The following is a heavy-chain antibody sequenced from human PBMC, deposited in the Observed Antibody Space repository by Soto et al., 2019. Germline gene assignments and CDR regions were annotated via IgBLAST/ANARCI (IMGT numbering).Heavy chain of an antibody. V-gene: IGHV3-33*08. CDR2: IWYDGSNK. Sequence: QVQLVESGGGVVQPGGSLRLSCTTSGFTFNTYGMYWVRQAPGKGLEWVAIIWYDGSNKYYGDSVKGRFTISRDNSKYTLYLQMNSLRAEDTALYYCARGDCTGASCYSWPFNYGVDVWGQGTTVTVSS. J-gene: IGHJ6*02. D-gene: IGHD2-15*01. CDR3: ARGDCTGASCYSWPFNYGVDV. CDR1: GFTFNTYG.